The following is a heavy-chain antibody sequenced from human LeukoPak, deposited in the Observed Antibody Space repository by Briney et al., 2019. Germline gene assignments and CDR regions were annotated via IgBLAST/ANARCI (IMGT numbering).Heavy chain of an antibody. V-gene: IGHV3-53*01. Sequence: GGSLRLSCAVSGFSVSTNYMSWVRQAPGKGLEWVSVLYSGGNTYYADSVKGRFTISRDSSKNTLYLQMNSLRAEDTAVYYCARGRWLQPRGLVPFDYWGQGTLVTVSS. CDR1: GFSVSTNY. CDR3: ARGRWLQPRGLVPFDY. CDR2: LYSGGNT. J-gene: IGHJ4*02. D-gene: IGHD5-24*01.